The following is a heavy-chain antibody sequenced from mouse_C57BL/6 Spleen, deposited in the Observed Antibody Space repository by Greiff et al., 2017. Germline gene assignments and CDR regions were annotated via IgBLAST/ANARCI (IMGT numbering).Heavy chain of an antibody. Sequence: EVNVVESGGGLVKPGGSLKLSCAASGFTFSSYAMSWVRQTPEKRLEWVATISDGGSYTYYPDNVKGRFTISRDNAKNNLYLQMSHLKSEDTAMYYCARDRATVVAFDYWGQGTTLTVSS. J-gene: IGHJ2*01. V-gene: IGHV5-4*01. CDR1: GFTFSSYA. CDR3: ARDRATVVAFDY. CDR2: ISDGGSYT. D-gene: IGHD1-1*01.